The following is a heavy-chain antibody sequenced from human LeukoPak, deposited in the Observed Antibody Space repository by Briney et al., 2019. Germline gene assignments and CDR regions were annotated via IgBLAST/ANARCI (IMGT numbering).Heavy chain of an antibody. CDR3: ARRAVVTIRYYFDY. CDR1: GFTFSSCG. CDR2: IRGGGDST. Sequence: GGSLRLSCAASGFTFSSCGMSWVRQAPGKGLEWVSGIRGGGDSTHYADSVKGRFTISRDNSKNTLYLQMNSLRAEDTAVYYCARRAVVTIRYYFDYWGQGTLVTVSS. J-gene: IGHJ4*02. V-gene: IGHV3-23*01. D-gene: IGHD4-23*01.